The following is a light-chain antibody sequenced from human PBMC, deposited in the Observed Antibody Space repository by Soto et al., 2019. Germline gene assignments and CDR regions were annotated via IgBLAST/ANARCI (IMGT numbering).Light chain of an antibody. CDR3: QHYNSYPYT. CDR2: DVS. V-gene: IGKV1-5*01. CDR1: QTISTW. J-gene: IGKJ2*01. Sequence: DIQMTQSPSTLSASVGDTVTITCRASQTISTWLAWYQQKPGQAPKLLIYDVSTLNGGVPSRFSGSASGTEFTLSLTSLQPDDIAVYYCQHYNSYPYTFGQGTKLEIK.